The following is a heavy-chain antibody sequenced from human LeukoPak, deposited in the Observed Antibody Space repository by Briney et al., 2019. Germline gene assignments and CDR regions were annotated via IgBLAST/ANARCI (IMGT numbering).Heavy chain of an antibody. CDR1: GFTFDDYG. Sequence: GGSLRLSCAASGFTFDDYGMSWVRQAPGKGLEWVSGINWNGGSTGYADSVKGRFTISRDNAKNSLYLQMNSLRAEDTAVYYCARAPESGLAYNWFDPWGQGTLVTVSS. CDR3: ARAPESGLAYNWFDP. V-gene: IGHV3-20*04. CDR2: INWNGGST. J-gene: IGHJ5*02. D-gene: IGHD6-25*01.